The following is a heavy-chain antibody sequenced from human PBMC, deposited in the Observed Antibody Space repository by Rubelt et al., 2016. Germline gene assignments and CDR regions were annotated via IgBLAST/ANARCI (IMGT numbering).Heavy chain of an antibody. J-gene: IGHJ4*02. CDR1: GFTFSDYY. CDR2: IGTSDT. Sequence: VQLVESGGGLVQPGGSLRLSCAASGFTFSDYYMSWFRQAPGKGLECVAYIGTSDTKYTDSVRGRFTISRDNAKNSLYLQMNNWSADDTARYYCARPTREPTDWGQGTLVTVSS. V-gene: IGHV3-11*05. CDR3: ARPTREPTD. D-gene: IGHD1-14*01.